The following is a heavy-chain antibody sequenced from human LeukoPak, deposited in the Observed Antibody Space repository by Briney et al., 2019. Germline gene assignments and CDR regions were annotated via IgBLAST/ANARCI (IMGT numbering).Heavy chain of an antibody. CDR1: GGSISIGDYY. CDR3: ARGRFQLQYALDY. D-gene: IGHD2-2*02. Sequence: PSETLSLTCTVSGGSISIGDYYWSWIRQPPGKGLEWIGYIYYSGSTYYNPSLKSRVTISVDTSKNQFSLKLSSVTAADTAVYYCARGRFQLQYALDYWGQGILVTVSS. J-gene: IGHJ4*02. V-gene: IGHV4-30-4*08. CDR2: IYYSGST.